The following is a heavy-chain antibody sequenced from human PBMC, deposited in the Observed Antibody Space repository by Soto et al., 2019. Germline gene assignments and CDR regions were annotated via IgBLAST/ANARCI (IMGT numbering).Heavy chain of an antibody. J-gene: IGHJ5*02. V-gene: IGHV1-69*13. CDR1: GGTFSSYA. D-gene: IGHD5-12*01. CDR2: IIPIFGTA. Sequence: VASVKVSCKASGGTFSSYAISWVRQAPGQGLEWMGGIIPIFGTANYAQKFQGRVTITADESTSTAYMELSSLRSEDTAVYYCAGSGYDYVRGWRFDPWGQGTLVTVSS. CDR3: AGSGYDYVRGWRFDP.